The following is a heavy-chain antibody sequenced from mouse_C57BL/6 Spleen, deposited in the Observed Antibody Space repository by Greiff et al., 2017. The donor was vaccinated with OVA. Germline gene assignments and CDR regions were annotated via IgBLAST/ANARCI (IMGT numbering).Heavy chain of an antibody. CDR3: TTSYYYGSSYYAMDY. Sequence: EVKLMESGGGLVQPGGSMKLSCAASGFTFSDAWMDWVRQSPEKGLEWVAEIRNKANNHATYYAESVKGRFTISRDDSKSSVYLQMNSLRAEDTGIYYCTTSYYYGSSYYAMDYWGQGTSDTVSS. D-gene: IGHD1-1*01. J-gene: IGHJ4*01. CDR1: GFTFSDAW. V-gene: IGHV6-6*01. CDR2: IRNKANNHAT.